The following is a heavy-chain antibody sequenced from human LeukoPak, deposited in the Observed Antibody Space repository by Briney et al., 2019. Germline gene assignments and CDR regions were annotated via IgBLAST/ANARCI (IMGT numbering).Heavy chain of an antibody. D-gene: IGHD4-11*01. J-gene: IGHJ4*02. CDR1: GYTFTGHY. Sequence: ASVKVSCKASGYTFTGHYMRWVRQAPGQGPEWMGRINPNSGGTNYAQKFQGRVTMTRDTSISTAYMELSRLRSDDTAVYYCARAHDYSNYLLDYWGQGTLVTVSS. CDR2: INPNSGGT. CDR3: ARAHDYSNYLLDY. V-gene: IGHV1-2*06.